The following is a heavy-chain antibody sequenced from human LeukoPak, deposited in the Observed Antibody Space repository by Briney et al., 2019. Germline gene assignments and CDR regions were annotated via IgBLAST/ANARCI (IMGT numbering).Heavy chain of an antibody. CDR1: GFTFSSYS. J-gene: IGHJ6*03. CDR2: IRSSSSYI. Sequence: PGGSLRLSCAASGFTFSSYSMNWVRQAPGKGLEWVSSIRSSSSYIYYADSVKGRFTISRDNAKNSLYLQMNSLRAEDTAVYYCARDRAYYDFWSGTDRYYMDVWGKGTTVTVSS. V-gene: IGHV3-21*01. D-gene: IGHD3-3*01. CDR3: ARDRAYYDFWSGTDRYYMDV.